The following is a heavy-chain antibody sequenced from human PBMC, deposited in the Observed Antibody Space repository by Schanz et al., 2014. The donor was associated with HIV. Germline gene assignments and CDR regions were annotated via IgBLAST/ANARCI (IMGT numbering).Heavy chain of an antibody. CDR2: INSDGRSA. CDR3: ASGVRGHYYYYAMDV. J-gene: IGHJ6*02. V-gene: IGHV3-74*01. CDR1: GFTFSNYW. Sequence: EVQLVESGGGLVQPGGSLRLSCTASGFTFSNYWMRWVRQVPGKGLVWVSRINSDGRSANYADSVKGRFTISRDNAKNTLILQMNSLRAEDTAVYYCASGVRGHYYYYAMDVWGQGTTVTVSS. D-gene: IGHD3-16*01.